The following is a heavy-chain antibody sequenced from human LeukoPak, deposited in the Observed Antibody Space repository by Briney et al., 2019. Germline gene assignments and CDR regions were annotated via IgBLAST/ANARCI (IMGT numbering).Heavy chain of an antibody. Sequence: PGGSLRLSCAASGFTFSTFGMSWVRQAPGKGLEWVSLISAVNGGTYYADSVKGRFTISSDNSKNTLYLQMNSLRAEDTAVYYCAKVGATGTRVFDYWGQGALITVSS. J-gene: IGHJ4*02. CDR2: ISAVNGGT. V-gene: IGHV3-23*01. CDR3: AKVGATGTRVFDY. D-gene: IGHD1-26*01. CDR1: GFTFSTFG.